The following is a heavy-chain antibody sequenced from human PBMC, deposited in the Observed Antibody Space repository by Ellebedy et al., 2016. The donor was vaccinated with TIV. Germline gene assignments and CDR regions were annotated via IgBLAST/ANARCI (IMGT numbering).Heavy chain of an antibody. Sequence: AASVKVSCKASGFTFTSSAMQWVRQARGQRLEWIGWIVVGSGNTNYAQKFQERVTITRDMSTSTAFMELSSLRSEDTAVYYCTRSPILRGVITHFDNWGQGTLVTVSS. CDR1: GFTFTSSA. D-gene: IGHD3-10*01. V-gene: IGHV1-58*02. J-gene: IGHJ4*02. CDR2: IVVGSGNT. CDR3: TRSPILRGVITHFDN.